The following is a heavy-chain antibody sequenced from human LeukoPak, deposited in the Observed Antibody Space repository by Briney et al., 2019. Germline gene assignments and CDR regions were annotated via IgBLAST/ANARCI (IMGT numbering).Heavy chain of an antibody. V-gene: IGHV4-4*07. CDR1: GGSISSYY. CDR3: ARGASGNYHYFDY. J-gene: IGHJ4*02. D-gene: IGHD1-26*01. Sequence: SETLSLTCTVSGGSISSYYWSWIRQPAGKGLEWIGRIDISGSTNYNPSLTSRVTMSVDTSKNRFSLKLSSMTAADTAVYYCARGASGNYHYFDYWGQGTLVTVSS. CDR2: IDISGST.